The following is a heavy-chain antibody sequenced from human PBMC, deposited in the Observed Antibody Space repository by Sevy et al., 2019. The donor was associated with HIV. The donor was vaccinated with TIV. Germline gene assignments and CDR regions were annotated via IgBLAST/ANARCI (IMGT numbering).Heavy chain of an antibody. CDR2: LPYDGSKE. J-gene: IGHJ3*02. D-gene: IGHD3-16*02. Sequence: GGSLRLSCAVSGFSFSSYGMNWVRQAPGKGLEWVAFLPYDGSKEDYAASVKGRFTISRDNSKNTLYLQMNSLRAEDTAVYYCTKDMVTFGGIIANSPGGFDIWGQGTMVTVSS. CDR3: TKDMVTFGGIIANSPGGFDI. CDR1: GFSFSSYG. V-gene: IGHV3-30*02.